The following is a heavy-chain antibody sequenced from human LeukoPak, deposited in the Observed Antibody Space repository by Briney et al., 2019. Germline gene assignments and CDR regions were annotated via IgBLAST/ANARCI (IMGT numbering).Heavy chain of an antibody. Sequence: PGGSLRLSCAASGFTFSSYSMNWVRQAPGKGPEWISPISRGGSYIYYTDSVKGRFTISRDNAKKLLYLQMNSLRAEDTAVYYCARSVPAAIKNDAFDIWGQGTMVTVSS. CDR3: ARSVPAAIKNDAFDI. V-gene: IGHV3-21*01. CDR1: GFTFSSYS. CDR2: ISRGGSYI. J-gene: IGHJ3*02. D-gene: IGHD2-2*02.